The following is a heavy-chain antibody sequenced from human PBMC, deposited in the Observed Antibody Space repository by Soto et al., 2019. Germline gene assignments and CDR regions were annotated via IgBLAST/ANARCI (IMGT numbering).Heavy chain of an antibody. J-gene: IGHJ6*02. Sequence: ASLKISRTGSGYSVTSYLIGWVRHMPGKRLEWMGIIYPGDSDTSYGPSFQGQVTSSADKSISTAYQQWSSLKASDTAMYYCARQVGATPEGDYYYGMDVWGQGTTVTVSS. D-gene: IGHD1-26*01. CDR3: ARQVGATPEGDYYYGMDV. V-gene: IGHV5-51*01. CDR2: IYPGDSDT. CDR1: GYSVTSYL.